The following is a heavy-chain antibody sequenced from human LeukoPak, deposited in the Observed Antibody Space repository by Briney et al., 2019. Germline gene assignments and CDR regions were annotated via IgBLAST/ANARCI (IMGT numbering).Heavy chain of an antibody. CDR1: GFTFDDYG. J-gene: IGHJ5*02. Sequence: GGSLRLSCAASGFTFDDYGMSWVRQGPGKGLEWVSGINWNGGNTGYADSVKGRFTIFRDNAKSSLYLEMDSLRVEDTALYYCARTSDGNWFDPWGQGTLVAVSS. V-gene: IGHV3-20*04. CDR2: INWNGGNT. CDR3: ARTSDGNWFDP. D-gene: IGHD1-26*01.